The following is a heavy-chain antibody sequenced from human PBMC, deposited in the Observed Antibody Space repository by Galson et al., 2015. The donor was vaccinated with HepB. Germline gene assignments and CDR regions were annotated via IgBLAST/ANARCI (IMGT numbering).Heavy chain of an antibody. Sequence: SVKVSCKVSGYTLTKLSMHWVRQAPGRGLEWMGGFDPEDGKAIYAQKFQGRVTMTEDTSTDTAYMELSSLRSEDTAVYYCATAGYYGSGTYYKVGEYAMDVWGQGTKVTVSS. CDR2: FDPEDGKA. J-gene: IGHJ6*02. D-gene: IGHD3-10*01. V-gene: IGHV1-24*01. CDR1: GYTLTKLS. CDR3: ATAGYYGSGTYYKVGEYAMDV.